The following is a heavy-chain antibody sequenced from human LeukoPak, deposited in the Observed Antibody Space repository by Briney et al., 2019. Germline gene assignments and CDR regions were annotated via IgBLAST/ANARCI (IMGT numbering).Heavy chain of an antibody. CDR2: ISPYNSNT. Sequence: ASVTVSCKASGYTFTSYGISWVRQAPGQGLEWMGWISPYNSNTKYAQKLQGRVTMTTDTSTNTAYMEVRSLRSDDTAVYYCAREAPVAAGSDAFDIWGQGTMVTVSS. J-gene: IGHJ3*02. D-gene: IGHD6-19*01. V-gene: IGHV1-18*01. CDR3: AREAPVAAGSDAFDI. CDR1: GYTFTSYG.